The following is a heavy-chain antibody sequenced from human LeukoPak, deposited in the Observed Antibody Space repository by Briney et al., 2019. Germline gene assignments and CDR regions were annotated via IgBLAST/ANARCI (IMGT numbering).Heavy chain of an antibody. V-gene: IGHV1-69*13. CDR3: ARDRPTLGYCSSTSCRLIHYGMDV. CDR2: IIPIFGTA. D-gene: IGHD2-2*01. J-gene: IGHJ6*02. CDR1: GYTFTSYA. Sequence: ASVKVSCKASGYTFTSYAISWVRQAPGQGLEWMGGIIPIFGTANYAQKFQGRVTITADESTSTAYMELSSLRSEDTAVYYCARDRPTLGYCSSTSCRLIHYGMDVWGQGTTVTVSS.